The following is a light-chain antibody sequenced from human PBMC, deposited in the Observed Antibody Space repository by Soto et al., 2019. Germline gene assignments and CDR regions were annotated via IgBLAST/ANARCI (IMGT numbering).Light chain of an antibody. Sequence: DIQMTQFPSTLSASVGDRVTITCRASQSITSWLAWYQQKPGKAPNLLIYDASNLESGVPSRFSGSGSGTEFTLTISSLQPDAFASYYCQQYNSYPRTFGQGTKVEIK. CDR1: QSITSW. J-gene: IGKJ1*01. CDR3: QQYNSYPRT. V-gene: IGKV1-5*01. CDR2: DAS.